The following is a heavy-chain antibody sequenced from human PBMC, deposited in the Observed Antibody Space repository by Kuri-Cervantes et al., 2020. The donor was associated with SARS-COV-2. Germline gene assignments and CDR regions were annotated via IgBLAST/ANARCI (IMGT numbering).Heavy chain of an antibody. Sequence: GGSLRLSCAASGFTFSGHWIHWVRQAPGKGLVWVSRINPDGSYTNNADSVKGRFTLSRDNAKNSLYLQMNSLRAEDTAVYYCAIMTATVTTSDYYYGMDVWGQGTTVTVSS. J-gene: IGHJ6*02. D-gene: IGHD4-11*01. V-gene: IGHV3-74*01. CDR3: AIMTATVTTSDYYYGMDV. CDR2: INPDGSYT. CDR1: GFTFSGHW.